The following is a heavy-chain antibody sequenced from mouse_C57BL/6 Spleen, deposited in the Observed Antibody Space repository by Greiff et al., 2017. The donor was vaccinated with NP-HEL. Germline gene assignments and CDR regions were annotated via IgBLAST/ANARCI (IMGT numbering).Heavy chain of an antibody. D-gene: IGHD1-1*01. V-gene: IGHV1-82*01. Sequence: QVQLKQSGPELVKPGASVKISCKASGYAFSSSWMNWVKQRPGKGLEWIGRISPGDGDTNYNGKFKGKATLTADKSSSTAYMQLSSLTSEDSAVYFCARRGYYGSSWFDYWGQGTTLTVSS. J-gene: IGHJ2*01. CDR1: GYAFSSSW. CDR2: ISPGDGDT. CDR3: ARRGYYGSSWFDY.